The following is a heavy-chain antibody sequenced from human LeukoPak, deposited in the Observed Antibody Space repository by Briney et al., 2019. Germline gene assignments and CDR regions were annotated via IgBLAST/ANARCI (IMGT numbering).Heavy chain of an antibody. J-gene: IGHJ4*02. CDR3: AKEMKPWMHFDY. Sequence: GRSLRLSCAASGFTFSRSAVHWVRQAPGKGLEWVSVISHDGSNTDYTDSVKGRFTISRDNSKNTLYLQMNSLRAEDTAVYYCAKEMKPWMHFDYWGQGTLVTVSS. CDR2: ISHDGSNT. D-gene: IGHD5-12*01. V-gene: IGHV3-30*18. CDR1: GFTFSRSA.